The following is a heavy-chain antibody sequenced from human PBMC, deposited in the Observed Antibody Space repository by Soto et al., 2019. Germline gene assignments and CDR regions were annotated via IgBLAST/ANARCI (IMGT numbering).Heavy chain of an antibody. Sequence: SQTLSLPCAISGDSVSSNSAAWNWIRQSPSRGLEWLGRTYYRSKWYNDYAVSVKSRITINPDTSKNQFSLQLNSVTPEDTAVYYCARATPGVYVWGSYRSDAFDIWGQGTMVTVSS. CDR3: ARATPGVYVWGSYRSDAFDI. V-gene: IGHV6-1*01. J-gene: IGHJ3*02. D-gene: IGHD3-16*02. CDR1: GDSVSSNSAA. CDR2: TYYRSKWYN.